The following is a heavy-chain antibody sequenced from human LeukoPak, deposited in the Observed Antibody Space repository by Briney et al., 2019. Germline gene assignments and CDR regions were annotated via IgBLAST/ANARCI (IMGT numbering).Heavy chain of an antibody. J-gene: IGHJ4*02. D-gene: IGHD2-2*01. CDR3: ARARVGYCNSSSCYAIPFDY. CDR2: IYSSGST. Sequence: PSETLSLTCTVSPASINGYYWSWIRQPPGKGPEWIGYIYSSGSTKYNPSLKSRVTISVDTSKNQFSLKLSSVTAADTAFYYCARARVGYCNSSSCYAIPFDYWGQGTLVTASS. V-gene: IGHV4-59*01. CDR1: PASINGYY.